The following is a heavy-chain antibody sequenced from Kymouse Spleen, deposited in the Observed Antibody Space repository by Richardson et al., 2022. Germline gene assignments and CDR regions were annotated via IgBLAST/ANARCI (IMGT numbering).Heavy chain of an antibody. J-gene: IGHJ4*02. CDR1: GGSFSGYY. Sequence: QVQLQQWGAGLLKPSETLSLTCAVYGGSFSGYYWSWIRQPPGKGLEWIGEINHSGSTNYNPSLKSRVTISVDTSKNQFSLKLSSVTAADTAVYYCARYKQLALAFDYWGQGTLVTVSS. V-gene: IGHV4-34*01. CDR2: INHSGST. D-gene: IGHD6-6*01. CDR3: ARYKQLALAFDY.